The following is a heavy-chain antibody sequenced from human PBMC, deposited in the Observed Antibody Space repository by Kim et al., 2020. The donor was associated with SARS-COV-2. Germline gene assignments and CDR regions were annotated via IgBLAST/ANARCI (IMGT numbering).Heavy chain of an antibody. CDR1: GFTFDTYA. CDR2: ISGGALNK. CDR3: AKLLIMDGYNYFYYYAMDA. Sequence: GGSLRLSCVASGFTFDTYAMSWVRQAPGKGLEWVSVISGGALNKFYADSVRGRFTISRDNSRNTLYLQMNSLRDEDTALYYCAKLLIMDGYNYFYYYAMDAWGKGPT. V-gene: IGHV3-23*01. D-gene: IGHD5-18*01. J-gene: IGHJ6*04.